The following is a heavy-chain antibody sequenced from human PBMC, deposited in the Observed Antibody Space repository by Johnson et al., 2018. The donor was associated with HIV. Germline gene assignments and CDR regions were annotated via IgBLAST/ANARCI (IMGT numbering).Heavy chain of an antibody. CDR3: ARVGSPAELLPWAFDI. CDR2: IKQDGSEK. D-gene: IGHD1-26*01. V-gene: IGHV3-7*01. J-gene: IGHJ3*02. CDR1: GFTFDDYA. Sequence: VQLVESGGVVVQPGGSLRLSCAASGFTFDDYAMHWVRQAPGKGLEWVANIKQDGSEKYYVDSVKGRFTISRDNAKNSLYLQMNSLRAEDTAVYYCARVGSPAELLPWAFDIWGQGTMVSVSS.